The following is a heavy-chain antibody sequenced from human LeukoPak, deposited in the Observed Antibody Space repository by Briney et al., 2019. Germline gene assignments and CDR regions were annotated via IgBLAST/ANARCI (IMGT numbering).Heavy chain of an antibody. V-gene: IGHV3-74*01. CDR1: GFTFSIYW. Sequence: GGSLRLSCAASGFTFSIYWMHWIRQAPGKGLVWVSRINSDGSSTSYADSVKGRFTISRDNAKNTLYLQMNSLRAEDTAVYYCARDEDWSGYYGAFDIWGQGTMVTVSS. J-gene: IGHJ3*02. D-gene: IGHD3-3*01. CDR3: ARDEDWSGYYGAFDI. CDR2: INSDGSST.